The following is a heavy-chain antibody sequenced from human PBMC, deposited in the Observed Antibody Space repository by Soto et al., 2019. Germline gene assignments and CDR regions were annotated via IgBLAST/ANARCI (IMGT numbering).Heavy chain of an antibody. CDR3: ARVRSLAAAGPSDS. J-gene: IGHJ4*02. D-gene: IGHD6-13*01. Sequence: GASVKVSCKTSGYTFTSYHISGVRQAPGQGLEWMGGIGAYNTNTNYAQKFQGRVTMTTDTFTSTAYMELSSLRSEDTAVYYCARVRSLAAAGPSDSWGQGTLVTVSS. V-gene: IGHV1-18*01. CDR2: IGAYNTNT. CDR1: GYTFTSYH.